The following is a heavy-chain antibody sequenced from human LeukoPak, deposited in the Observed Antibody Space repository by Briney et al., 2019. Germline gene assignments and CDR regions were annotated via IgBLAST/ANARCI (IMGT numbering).Heavy chain of an antibody. CDR1: GGSISSGSYY. CDR2: IYTSGST. J-gene: IGHJ6*03. V-gene: IGHV4-61*02. D-gene: IGHD2-15*01. Sequence: SSQTLSLTCTVSGGSISSGSYYWSWIRQPSGKGLEWIGRIYTSGSTNYNPSLKSRVTISVDTSKNQFSLKLSSVTAADTAVYYCARHVVGVSYYYYYYMDVWGKGTTVTVSS. CDR3: ARHVVGVSYYYYYYMDV.